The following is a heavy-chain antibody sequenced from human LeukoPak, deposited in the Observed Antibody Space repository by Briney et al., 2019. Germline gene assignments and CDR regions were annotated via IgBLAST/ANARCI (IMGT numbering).Heavy chain of an antibody. J-gene: IGHJ2*01. V-gene: IGHV3-23*01. CDR2: ISASGGTT. CDR1: EITYSRYV. Sequence: PGGSLRLSCTSSEITYSRYVMGWLRQAPGKGQEWVSTISASGGTTYYADSVQGRFTISRDNSKNTLYLQMNSLRAEDTAVYYCATLYGDYNWYFDLWGRGTLVTVSS. CDR3: ATLYGDYNWYFDL. D-gene: IGHD4-17*01.